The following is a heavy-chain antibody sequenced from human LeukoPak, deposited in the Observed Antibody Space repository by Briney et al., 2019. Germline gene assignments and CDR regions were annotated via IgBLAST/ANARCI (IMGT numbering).Heavy chain of an antibody. V-gene: IGHV3-23*01. CDR2: ISGSGGNT. D-gene: IGHD3-16*01. Sequence: GGSLRLSCAASGFTFSSYAMSWVRQAPGKGLEWVSGISGSGGNTYYAEALTGRFTVSRDNSKNTLYLQMNSLRAEDTALYYCAKGGLRGGTYNDDFWGQGTLVTVSS. CDR1: GFTFSSYA. J-gene: IGHJ4*02. CDR3: AKGGLRGGTYNDDF.